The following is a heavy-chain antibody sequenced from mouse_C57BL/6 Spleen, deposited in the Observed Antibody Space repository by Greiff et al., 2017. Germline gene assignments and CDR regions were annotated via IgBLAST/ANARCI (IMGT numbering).Heavy chain of an antibody. CDR1: GYAFTNYL. CDR3: ARHGSIHFDY. J-gene: IGHJ2*01. Sequence: QVQLKESGAELVRPGTSVKVSCKASGYAFTNYLIEWVKQRPGQGLEWIGVINPGSGGTNYNEKFKGKATLTADKSSSTAYMQLSSLTSEDSAVYFCARHGSIHFDYWGQGTTLTVSS. CDR2: INPGSGGT. D-gene: IGHD1-1*01. V-gene: IGHV1-54*01.